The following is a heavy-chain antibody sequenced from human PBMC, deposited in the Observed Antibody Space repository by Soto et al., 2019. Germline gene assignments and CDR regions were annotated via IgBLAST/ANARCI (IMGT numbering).Heavy chain of an antibody. CDR2: IKSKSDGGTT. CDR1: GFTFSNAW. V-gene: IGHV3-15*07. CDR3: THAPGRRGYYGLDV. J-gene: IGHJ6*02. Sequence: EVPLVESGGGLVKPGGSLRLSCEASGFTFSNAWMHWVRQAPGKGLEWVGRIKSKSDGGTTDYAAPVKGRFTISRDDSKNTLYLQMNSLQTEDTAVYYCTHAPGRRGYYGLDVWGQGTTVTVSS. D-gene: IGHD3-10*01.